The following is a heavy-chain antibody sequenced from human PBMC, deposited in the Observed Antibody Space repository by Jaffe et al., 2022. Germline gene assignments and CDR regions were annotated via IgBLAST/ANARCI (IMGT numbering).Heavy chain of an antibody. V-gene: IGHV3-74*01. J-gene: IGHJ4*02. CDR1: GFTFSSYW. Sequence: EVQLVESGGGLVQPGGSLRLSCAASGFTFSSYWMHWVRQAPGKGLVWVSRINSDGSSTSYADSVKGRFTISRDNAKNTLYLQMNSLRAEDTAVYYCARGGDFGYSSSWEDLIYYWGQGTLVTVSS. CDR2: INSDGSST. CDR3: ARGGDFGYSSSWEDLIYY. D-gene: IGHD6-13*01.